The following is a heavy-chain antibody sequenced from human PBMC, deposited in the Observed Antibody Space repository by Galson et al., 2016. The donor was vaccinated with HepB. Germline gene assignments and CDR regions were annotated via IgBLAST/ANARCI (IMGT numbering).Heavy chain of an antibody. Sequence: SLRLSCAASAFTFSGYAMSWVRQAPGKGLEWVSSLSGSGGRPYYADSVKARLTISRDNSKNTLYLQMTSLRAEDTALYYCAKGASPAYYDSSGYFSVGAFDYWGQGTPVTVSS. V-gene: IGHV3-23*01. J-gene: IGHJ4*02. CDR3: AKGASPAYYDSSGYFSVGAFDY. CDR2: LSGSGGRP. CDR1: AFTFSGYA. D-gene: IGHD3-22*01.